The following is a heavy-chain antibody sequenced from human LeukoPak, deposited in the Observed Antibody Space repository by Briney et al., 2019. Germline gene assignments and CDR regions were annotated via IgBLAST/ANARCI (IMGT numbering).Heavy chain of an antibody. CDR3: ARWGAVAGDFDY. Sequence: PGGSLRLSCAAYGFTFSSYWMSWVRQAPGKGLEWVANIKQDGSEKYYVNSVKGRFTISRDNAKNSLYLQMNSLRAEDTAVYYCARWGAVAGDFDYWGQGTLVTVSS. D-gene: IGHD6-19*01. V-gene: IGHV3-7*01. CDR1: GFTFSSYW. CDR2: IKQDGSEK. J-gene: IGHJ4*02.